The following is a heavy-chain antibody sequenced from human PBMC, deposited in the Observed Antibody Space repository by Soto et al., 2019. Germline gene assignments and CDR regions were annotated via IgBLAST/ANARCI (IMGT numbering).Heavy chain of an antibody. J-gene: IGHJ4*02. CDR2: TYYRSKWYS. CDR1: GDSVSNNSAA. CDR3: ARDQRPTYSSGTYFDY. Sequence: PSQTLSLTCAISGDSVSNNSAAWNWIRQSPSRGLEWLGRTYYRSKWYSDYALSVKGRITINPDTTKNQFSLLLNSVTPEDTAVYYCARDQRPTYSSGTYFDYWGQGILVTVSS. V-gene: IGHV6-1*01. D-gene: IGHD6-19*01.